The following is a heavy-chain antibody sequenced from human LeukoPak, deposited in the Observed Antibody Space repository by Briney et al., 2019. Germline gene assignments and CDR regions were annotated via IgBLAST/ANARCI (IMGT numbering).Heavy chain of an antibody. V-gene: IGHV3-74*01. CDR2: NNSDGRSP. Sequence: QAGGSLRLSCAASGFTFSSYWMHWLRHAPGEGLVWVSRNNSDGRSPIYADSVRGRFTLSRDNAKNTLYLQINRLRNENTAIYYCAKVSYAGLSDVHSWGQGTLVTVS. D-gene: IGHD3-10*02. CDR3: AKVSYAGLSDVHS. CDR1: GFTFSSYW. J-gene: IGHJ4*02.